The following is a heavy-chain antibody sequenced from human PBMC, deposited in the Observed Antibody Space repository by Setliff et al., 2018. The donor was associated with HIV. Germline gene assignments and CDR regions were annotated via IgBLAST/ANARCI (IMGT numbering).Heavy chain of an antibody. J-gene: IGHJ3*01. D-gene: IGHD3-22*01. CDR3: ARRGDSSGYYDAFDV. Sequence: SETLSLTCAVSGGSISSTNWWSWVRQPPGKGLEWIGEIYHTGNTNYNPSLKSRVSISVDKSKNQFSLKLNSVTAADTAMYYCARRGDSSGYYDAFDVWGQGTKVTVSS. CDR2: IYHTGNT. CDR1: GGSISSTNW. V-gene: IGHV4-4*02.